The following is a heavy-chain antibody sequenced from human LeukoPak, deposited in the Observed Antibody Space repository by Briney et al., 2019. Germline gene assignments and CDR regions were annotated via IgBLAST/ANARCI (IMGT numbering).Heavy chain of an antibody. V-gene: IGHV3-23*01. Sequence: GGSLRLSCAASGFTFSSYEMNWVRQAPGKGLEWVSAINSGGSSTYYADSVKGRFTISRDNSKNTLYLQMNSLRAEDTAVYFCAKDVSGPFDYWGQGTLVTVSS. D-gene: IGHD6-25*01. CDR1: GFTFSSYE. J-gene: IGHJ4*02. CDR3: AKDVSGPFDY. CDR2: INSGGSST.